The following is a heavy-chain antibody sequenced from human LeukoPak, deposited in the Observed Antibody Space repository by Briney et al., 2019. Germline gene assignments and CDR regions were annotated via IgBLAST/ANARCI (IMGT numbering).Heavy chain of an antibody. CDR1: GGSISSGYY. CDR3: ASDGGIAARPDNWFDP. D-gene: IGHD6-13*01. Sequence: SQTLSLTCAVSGGSISSGYYWGWIRQPPGKGLEWIGSIYHSGSTYYNPSLKSRVTISVDTSKNQFSLKLSSVTAADTAVYYCASDGGIAARPDNWFDPWGQGTLVTVSS. CDR2: IYHSGST. V-gene: IGHV4-38-2*01. J-gene: IGHJ5*02.